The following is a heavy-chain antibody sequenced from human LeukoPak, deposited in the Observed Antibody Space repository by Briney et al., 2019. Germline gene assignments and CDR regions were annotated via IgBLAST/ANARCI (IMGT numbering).Heavy chain of an antibody. CDR1: GFTFSSYS. Sequence: GGSLRLSCAASGFTFSSYSMHWVRQAPGKGLVWVSRINSDGSSTSYADSVKGRFTISRDNAKNTLYLQMNSLRAEDTAVYYCAKAIVVIKSMQDYWGQGTLVTASS. CDR2: INSDGSST. V-gene: IGHV3-74*01. J-gene: IGHJ4*02. CDR3: AKAIVVIKSMQDY. D-gene: IGHD3-22*01.